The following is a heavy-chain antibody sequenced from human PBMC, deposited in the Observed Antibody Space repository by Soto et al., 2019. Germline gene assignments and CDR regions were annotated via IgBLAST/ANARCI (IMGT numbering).Heavy chain of an antibody. CDR1: AFTFSDYW. J-gene: IGHJ4*02. CDR3: ATLQLAGPDS. Sequence: EVQLVESGGDLVQPGGSLRLSCAASAFTFSDYWMHWVRQVPGKGLVWVSRINTDGSGTSYADFVKGRFTISRDNAKNTVFLQMNSLGADDTAVYYCATLQLAGPDSWGQGTLVTVSS. D-gene: IGHD6-19*01. V-gene: IGHV3-74*01. CDR2: INTDGSGT.